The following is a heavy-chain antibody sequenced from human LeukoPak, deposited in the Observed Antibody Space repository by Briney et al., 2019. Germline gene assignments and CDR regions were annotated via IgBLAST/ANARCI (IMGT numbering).Heavy chain of an antibody. J-gene: IGHJ3*02. Sequence: GASVKVSCKASGDTFTNYYMHWVRQAPGQGLEWMGIINPTGDSTRYAQKFQGRVTMTRDTSTSTVYMELSSLRSDDTAVYYCARRRVGLRYFDWPNDAFDIWGQGTMVTVSS. CDR1: GDTFTNYY. D-gene: IGHD3-9*01. CDR2: INPTGDST. CDR3: ARRRVGLRYFDWPNDAFDI. V-gene: IGHV1-46*01.